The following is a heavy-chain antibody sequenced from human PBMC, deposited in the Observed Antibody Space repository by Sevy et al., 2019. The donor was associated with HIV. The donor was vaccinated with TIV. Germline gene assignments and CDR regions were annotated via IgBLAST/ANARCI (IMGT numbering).Heavy chain of an antibody. V-gene: IGHV3-30*04. D-gene: IGHD1-1*01. Sequence: GSLRLSCAASGFTFSSYAMHWVHQAPGKGLEWVAVISYDGSNKYDADSVKGRFTISRDNSKNTLYLQMNSLRAEDTAVYYCARDLSGTVDYWGQGTLVTVSS. J-gene: IGHJ4*02. CDR2: ISYDGSNK. CDR3: ARDLSGTVDY. CDR1: GFTFSSYA.